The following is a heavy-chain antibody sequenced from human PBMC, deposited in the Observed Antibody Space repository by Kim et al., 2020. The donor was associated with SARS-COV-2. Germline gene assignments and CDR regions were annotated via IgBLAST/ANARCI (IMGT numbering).Heavy chain of an antibody. CDR2: IYYSGST. J-gene: IGHJ5*02. D-gene: IGHD3-3*01. Sequence: SETLSLTCTVSGGSISSSSYYWGWIRQPPGKGLEWIGSIYYSGSTYYNPSLKSRVTISVDTSKNQFSLKLSSVTAADTAVYYCARLSNDFWSGNRFDPWGQGTLVTVSS. CDR3: ARLSNDFWSGNRFDP. V-gene: IGHV4-39*01. CDR1: GGSISSSSYY.